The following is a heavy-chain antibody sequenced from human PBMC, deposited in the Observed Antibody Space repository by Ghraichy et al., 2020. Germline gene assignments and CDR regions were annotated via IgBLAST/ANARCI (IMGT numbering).Heavy chain of an antibody. V-gene: IGHV6-1*01. J-gene: IGHJ4*02. D-gene: IGHD7-27*01. Sequence: SQTLSLTCAISGDSVSRDSGAWNWIRQSPSGGLEWLARTYYRSKWHYDYAASVKSRITINPDTSKNQFSLQLKSVTPKDTGVYYCARASRTGDLDYWGQGSLVTVSS. CDR2: TYYRSKWHY. CDR3: ARASRTGDLDY. CDR1: GDSVSRDSGA.